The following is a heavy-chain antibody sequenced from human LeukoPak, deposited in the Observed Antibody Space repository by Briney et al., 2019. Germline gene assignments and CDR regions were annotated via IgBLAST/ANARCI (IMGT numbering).Heavy chain of an antibody. J-gene: IGHJ4*02. V-gene: IGHV3-21*01. CDR3: ARDDAITFGGVTD. Sequence: EGSLRLSCAASGFTFSSYSMNWVRQAPGKGLEWVSSISSSSSYIYYADSVKSRFTISRDNAKYSLYLQMNSLRAEDTAVYYCARDDAITFGGVTDWGQGTLVTVSS. CDR2: ISSSSSYI. CDR1: GFTFSSYS. D-gene: IGHD3-16*01.